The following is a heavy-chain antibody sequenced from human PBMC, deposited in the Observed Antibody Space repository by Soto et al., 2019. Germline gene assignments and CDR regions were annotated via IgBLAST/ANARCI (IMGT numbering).Heavy chain of an antibody. CDR2: IIPIFGTA. D-gene: IGHD6-13*01. V-gene: IGHV1-69*13. Sequence: ASVKVSGKASGCTFSSYAISCVRQAPGQVLEWMGGIIPIFGTANYAQKFQGRVTITADESTSTAYMELSSLRSEDTAVYYCARDRSPSSFYYYYGMDVWGQGTTVTVSS. CDR3: ARDRSPSSFYYYYGMDV. CDR1: GCTFSSYA. J-gene: IGHJ6*02.